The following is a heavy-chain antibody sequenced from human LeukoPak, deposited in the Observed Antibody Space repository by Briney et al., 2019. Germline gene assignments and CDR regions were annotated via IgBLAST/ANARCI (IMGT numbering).Heavy chain of an antibody. CDR3: AIGTLREEY. D-gene: IGHD1-1*01. J-gene: IGHJ4*02. CDR1: GITLSNYG. Sequence: GGSLRLSCAVSGITLSNYGMSWVRQAPGKGLEWVAGISDSGGSTNYADSVKGRFTISRDNPKNTLYLQMNSLRAEDTAVYYCAIGTLREEYWGQGTLVTVSS. CDR2: ISDSGGST. V-gene: IGHV3-23*01.